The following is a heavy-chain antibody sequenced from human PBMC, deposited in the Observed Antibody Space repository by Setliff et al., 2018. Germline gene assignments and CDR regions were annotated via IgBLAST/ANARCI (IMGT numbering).Heavy chain of an antibody. D-gene: IGHD3-9*01. Sequence: GGSLRLSCAASGFTFDDYGMNWVRQAPGKGLGWVSYISSSGSTIYYADSVKGRFTISRDNAKNSLYLQMNSLRAEDTAVYYCARDRSFDWIEPTYYYNHGMDIWGQGTTVTVSS. CDR3: ARDRSFDWIEPTYYYNHGMDI. CDR1: GFTFDDYG. V-gene: IGHV3-48*03. J-gene: IGHJ6*02. CDR2: ISSSGSTI.